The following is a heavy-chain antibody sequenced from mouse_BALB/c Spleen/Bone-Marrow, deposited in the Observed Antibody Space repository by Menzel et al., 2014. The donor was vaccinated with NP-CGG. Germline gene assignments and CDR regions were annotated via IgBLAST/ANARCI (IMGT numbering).Heavy chain of an antibody. Sequence: QVQLQQPGPELVKPGASVRISCKASGYTFTSYYIHWVKQRPGQGLEWIGWIYPGNANTKYNEKFKGKATLTADKSSSPAYMQLSSLPSEASAVYFCARSPGSSPAWFAYWGQGTLVTVSA. CDR2: IYPGNANT. V-gene: IGHV1S56*01. J-gene: IGHJ3*01. CDR1: GYTFTSYY. CDR3: ARSPGSSPAWFAY. D-gene: IGHD1-1*01.